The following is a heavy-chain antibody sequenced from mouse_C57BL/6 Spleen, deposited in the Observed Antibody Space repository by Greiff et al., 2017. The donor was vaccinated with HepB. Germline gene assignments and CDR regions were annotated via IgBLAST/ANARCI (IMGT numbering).Heavy chain of an antibody. Sequence: VQLQQSGPELVKPGASVKISCKASGYAFSSSWMNWVKQRPGKGLEWIGRIYPGDGDTNYNGKFKGKATLTADKSSSTAYMQRSSLTSEDSAVYFGASPYDGYYDWYFDVWGTGTTVTVSS. V-gene: IGHV1-82*01. CDR3: ASPYDGYYDWYFDV. D-gene: IGHD2-3*01. CDR1: GYAFSSSW. J-gene: IGHJ1*03. CDR2: IYPGDGDT.